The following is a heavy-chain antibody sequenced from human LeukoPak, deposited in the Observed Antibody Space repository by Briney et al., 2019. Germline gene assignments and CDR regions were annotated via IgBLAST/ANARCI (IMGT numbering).Heavy chain of an antibody. CDR2: VHHTGVT. CDR1: GGSITSLY. V-gene: IGHV4-59*11. CDR3: VRSATIAVFRYGMDV. D-gene: IGHD5-24*01. Sequence: SETLSLTCNVSGGSITSLYWSWVRQPPGKGLEYVGYVHHTGVTNYNPSLRGRVTVSMDSSKNQFSLKMNSVTAADTAVYYCVRSATIAVFRYGMDVWGQGTTVTVSS. J-gene: IGHJ6*02.